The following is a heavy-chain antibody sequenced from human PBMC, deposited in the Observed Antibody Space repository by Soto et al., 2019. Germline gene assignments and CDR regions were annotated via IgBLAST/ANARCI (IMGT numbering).Heavy chain of an antibody. CDR2: INHSGRT. CDR1: GRSSRGYH. J-gene: IGHJ4*02. D-gene: IGHD6-13*01. V-gene: IGHV4-34*01. CDR3: ARVYRIAIDY. Sequence: TGALCGRSSRGYHSSWIRQPPGKGLEWIGEINHSGRTKYNPSLKSRVTISVDTSKNQFSLKLSSVTAADPAVYYCARVYRIAIDYWGQGTLVTVSS.